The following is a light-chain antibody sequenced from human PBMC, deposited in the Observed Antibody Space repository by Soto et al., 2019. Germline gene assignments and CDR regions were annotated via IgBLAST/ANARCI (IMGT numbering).Light chain of an antibody. CDR1: QSVSSN. CDR3: QQYNNWPL. Sequence: EIVMTQSPATLSVSPGERATLSCRASQSVSSNLAWYQQKPGQAPRLLIYGASTRATGIPARFSGSGSGTEFPLTISSLPSEDFAVYYCQQYNNWPLFGPGTKVDIK. J-gene: IGKJ3*01. V-gene: IGKV3-15*01. CDR2: GAS.